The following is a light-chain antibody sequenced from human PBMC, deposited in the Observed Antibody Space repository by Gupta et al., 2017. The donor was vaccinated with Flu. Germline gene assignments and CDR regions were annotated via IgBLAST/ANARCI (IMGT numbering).Light chain of an antibody. CDR2: CAS. J-gene: IGKJ1*01. Sequence: GERVTIACRSSQDVCNWLAWYQQKPGEVPKLLIYCASSLQRGVPSRFSGSGSGTYFTLTIRSLQSEDFATYYCQQSSSFPRTFGHGTRVEIK. V-gene: IGKV1-12*01. CDR3: QQSSSFPRT. CDR1: QDVCNW.